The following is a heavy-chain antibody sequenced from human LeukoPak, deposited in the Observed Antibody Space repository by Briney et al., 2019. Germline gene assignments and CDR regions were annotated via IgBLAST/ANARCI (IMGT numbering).Heavy chain of an antibody. Sequence: SETLSLTCAVYGGSFSGYYWSWIRQPPGKGLEWIGYIYTSGSTNYNPSLKSRVTMSVDTSKNQFSLKLSSVTAADTAVYYCARGAYGSGSTNWFDPWGQGTLVTVSS. V-gene: IGHV4-59*10. CDR2: IYTSGST. CDR1: GGSFSGYY. D-gene: IGHD3-10*01. J-gene: IGHJ5*02. CDR3: ARGAYGSGSTNWFDP.